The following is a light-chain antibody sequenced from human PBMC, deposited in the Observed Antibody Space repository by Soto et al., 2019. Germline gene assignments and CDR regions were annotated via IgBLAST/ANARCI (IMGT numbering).Light chain of an antibody. CDR2: GNS. Sequence: QSVLTQPPSVSGAPGQRVTISCTGSSSNIGAGYDVHWYQQLPGTAPKLLIYGNSNRPSGVPDRFSGSKSGTSASLAITGLQCEDEADYYCQSYDSSLSGVVFGGGTKLTVL. CDR1: SSNIGAGYD. V-gene: IGLV1-40*01. CDR3: QSYDSSLSGVV. J-gene: IGLJ2*01.